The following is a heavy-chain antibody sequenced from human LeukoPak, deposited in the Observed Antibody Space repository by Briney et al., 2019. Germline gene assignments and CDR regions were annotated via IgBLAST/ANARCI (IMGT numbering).Heavy chain of an antibody. V-gene: IGHV3-66*01. CDR2: IYSVGTT. J-gene: IGHJ4*02. CDR1: GFIVSTNY. Sequence: GGSLRLSCAASGFIVSTNYMSWLRQSPGKGLEWVSTIYSVGTTFYADSVKGRFTISRDNSKNTLYLQMNSLEAEDTAVYYCARAQRSGYSFGHYFDYWGQGSLVTVSS. CDR3: ARAQRSGYSFGHYFDY. D-gene: IGHD5-18*01.